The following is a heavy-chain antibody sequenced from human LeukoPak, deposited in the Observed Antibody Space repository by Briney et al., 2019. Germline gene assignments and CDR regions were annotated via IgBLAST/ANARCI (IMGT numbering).Heavy chain of an antibody. V-gene: IGHV3-48*01. CDR2: ISSSSTI. CDR3: ARDPSSWSTTNNWFDP. CDR1: GFTFSSYS. J-gene: IGHJ5*02. Sequence: GGSLRLSCAASGFTFSSYSMNWVRQAPGKGLEWVSYISSSSTIYYADSVKGRFTISRDNAKNSLYLQMNSLRAEDTAVYYCARDPSSWSTTNNWFDPWGQGTLVTVSS. D-gene: IGHD6-13*01.